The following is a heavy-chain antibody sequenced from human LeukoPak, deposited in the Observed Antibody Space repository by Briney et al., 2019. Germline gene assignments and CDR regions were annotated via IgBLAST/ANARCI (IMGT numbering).Heavy chain of an antibody. Sequence: ASVKVSCKASGYTFTGYYVHWVRQAPGQGLEWMGWINPNSGGTNYAQKFQGRVTMTRDTSISTAYMELSRLRSDDTAVYYCAREPMITFGARRYFDYWGQGTLVTVSS. J-gene: IGHJ4*02. CDR2: INPNSGGT. V-gene: IGHV1-2*02. CDR1: GYTFTGYY. CDR3: AREPMITFGARRYFDY. D-gene: IGHD3-16*01.